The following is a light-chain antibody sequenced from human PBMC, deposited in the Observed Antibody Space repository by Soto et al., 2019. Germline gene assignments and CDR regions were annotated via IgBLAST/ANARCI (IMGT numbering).Light chain of an antibody. CDR3: MQALQTPR. CDR2: LGS. Sequence: DIVMTQSPLSLPVTPGEPASISCRSSQSLLHSNGYNYLDWYLQKPGQSPQLLIYLGSNRASGVPDRFSGSGSGTDFTLKISRVEDEDVGVYYCMQALQTPRFGPGTKVDIK. V-gene: IGKV2-28*01. CDR1: QSLLHSNGYNY. J-gene: IGKJ3*01.